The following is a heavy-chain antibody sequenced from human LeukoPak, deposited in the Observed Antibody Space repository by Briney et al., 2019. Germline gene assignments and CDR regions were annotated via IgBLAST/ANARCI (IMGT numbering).Heavy chain of an antibody. CDR2: INPSGGST. Sequence: ASVKVSCKASGYTFTSYYMHWVRQAPGQGLEWMGIINPSGGSTSYXQKFXXRVTMTRDTSTSTVYMELSSLRSEDTAVYYCARAGLGGAPWYFDLWGRGTLVTVSS. D-gene: IGHD3/OR15-3a*01. V-gene: IGHV1-46*01. J-gene: IGHJ2*01. CDR1: GYTFTSYY. CDR3: ARAGLGGAPWYFDL.